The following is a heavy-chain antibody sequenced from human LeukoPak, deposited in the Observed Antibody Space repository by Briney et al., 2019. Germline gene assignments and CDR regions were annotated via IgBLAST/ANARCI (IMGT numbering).Heavy chain of an antibody. Sequence: GASVKVSCKSAGYTFTISGISWRRQAPGPGLEWMGWVSAYNSNTNYAQKLQGSITMTTDSSTSTAYLELRSLRSDDTAVYYCARVKNSSGWSSLRYWGQGTLVTVSS. CDR3: ARVKNSSGWSSLRY. CDR1: GYTFTISG. J-gene: IGHJ4*02. V-gene: IGHV1-18*01. D-gene: IGHD6-19*01. CDR2: VSAYNSNT.